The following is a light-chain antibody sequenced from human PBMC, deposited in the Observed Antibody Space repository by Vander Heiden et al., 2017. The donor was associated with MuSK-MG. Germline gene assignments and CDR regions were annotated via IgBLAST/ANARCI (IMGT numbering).Light chain of an antibody. CDR3: QQDHNSPWT. CDR1: QSRLLTSTNQNY. CDR2: WAS. J-gene: IGKJ1*01. Sequence: VMTQSPGSLNVTLGERAGGGCKANQSRLLTSTNQNYLVWYHPKPGQPPKLLTSWASTRESGVPDRFSGSGSETDFTLTINSLQAEDVGVYYCQQDHNSPWTFGQGTKVEIK. V-gene: IGKV4-1*01.